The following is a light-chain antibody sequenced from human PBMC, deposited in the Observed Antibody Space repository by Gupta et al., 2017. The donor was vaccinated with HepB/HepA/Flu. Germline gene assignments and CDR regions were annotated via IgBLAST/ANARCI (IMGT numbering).Light chain of an antibody. CDR2: AAS. CDR3: QQLNSYPIT. CDR1: QGISSY. V-gene: IGKV1-9*01. Sequence: DIQLTQSPSFLSASVGDRVTITCRATQGISSYLVWYQQKPGKAPKLLIYAASTLQSGVPSRFSGGGSGTEFTLTISSLQPEDFATYYCQQLNSYPITFRGGTKVVIK. J-gene: IGKJ4*01.